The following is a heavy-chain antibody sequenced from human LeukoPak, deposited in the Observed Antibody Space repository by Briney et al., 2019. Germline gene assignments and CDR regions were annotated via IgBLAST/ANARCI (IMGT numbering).Heavy chain of an antibody. J-gene: IGHJ4*02. CDR3: ASLWFGDLQTFHY. D-gene: IGHD3-10*01. CDR1: GFTFSSYA. Sequence: PGGSLRLSCGGSGFTFSSYAMSWVRQAPGRGPEWVSAISGSGTDTFYANSVKGRFTISRDNPKNTLYLQMNSLRAEDTAVYYCASLWFGDLQTFHYWGQGTLVTVSS. V-gene: IGHV3-23*01. CDR2: ISGSGTDT.